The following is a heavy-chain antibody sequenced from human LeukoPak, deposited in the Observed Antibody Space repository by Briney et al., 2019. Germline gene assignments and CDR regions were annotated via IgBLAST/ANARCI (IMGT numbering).Heavy chain of an antibody. J-gene: IGHJ4*02. CDR2: INEDGSQK. CDR3: ARAYDSSGYYYGDGGRFDY. V-gene: IGHV3-7*01. Sequence: GGSLRLSCAASGFSFGTYWMSWVRQAPGKGLEWVANINEDGSQKYYMDSVKGRFTISRDNAKNSLYLQMNSLRAEDTAVYYCARAYDSSGYYYGDGGRFDYWGQGTLVTVSS. CDR1: GFSFGTYW. D-gene: IGHD3-22*01.